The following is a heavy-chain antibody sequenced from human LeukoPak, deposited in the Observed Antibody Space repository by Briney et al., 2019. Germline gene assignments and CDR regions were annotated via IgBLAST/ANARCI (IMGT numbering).Heavy chain of an antibody. CDR1: GFTFSSSS. J-gene: IGHJ6*02. CDR3: ARDRGIAAHYGMDV. Sequence: GGSLRLSCVSSGFTFSSSSMHWVRQAPGKGLEWVSVISSGGGTYFADSVKGRFTISRDNSKNTVFLQMNNLRADDTAMYYCARDRGIAAHYGMDVWGQGTTVTVSS. D-gene: IGHD6-6*01. V-gene: IGHV3-53*01. CDR2: ISSGGGT.